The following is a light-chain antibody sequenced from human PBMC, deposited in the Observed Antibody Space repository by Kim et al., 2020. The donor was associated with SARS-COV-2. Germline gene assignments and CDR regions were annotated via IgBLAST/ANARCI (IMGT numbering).Light chain of an antibody. CDR3: QSYDDNSLV. J-gene: IGLJ2*01. Sequence: FLLPPPLSVSGSPGMTVTISCTRSSGNIVVNYVQWYQQRPGSAPTIVIYEYRQRPSGVPDRVSGSIDGYSNSASLTISELRTEDEAEYYCQSYDDNSLVFGGGTKVTVL. CDR1: SGNIVVNY. V-gene: IGLV6-57*03. CDR2: EYR.